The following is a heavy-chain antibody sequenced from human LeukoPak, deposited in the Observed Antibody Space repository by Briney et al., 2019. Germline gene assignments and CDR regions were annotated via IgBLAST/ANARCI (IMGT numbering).Heavy chain of an antibody. CDR2: INTNTGNP. CDR3: ARDGASEWERAYYYGMDV. D-gene: IGHD1-26*01. J-gene: IGHJ6*02. V-gene: IGHV7-4-1*02. CDR1: GYTFTSYA. Sequence: ASVKVSCKASGYTFTSYAMNWVRQAPGQGLEWMGWINTNTGNPTYAQGFTGRFVFSLDTSVSTAYLQISSLKAEDTAVYYCARDGASEWERAYYYGMDVWGQGTTVTVSS.